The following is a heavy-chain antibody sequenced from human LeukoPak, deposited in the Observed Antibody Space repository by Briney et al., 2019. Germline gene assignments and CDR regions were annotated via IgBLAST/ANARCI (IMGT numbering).Heavy chain of an antibody. D-gene: IGHD1-7*01. V-gene: IGHV3-47*02. J-gene: IGHJ4*02. Sequence: PGGSLRLSCAASGFAFSSYVLHWVRRAPGKGPEWVSAIGTGGDTYYADSVMGRFTIYRDNAEKSLSLQMNSLIAEDMAVYYCARDMSKGSVPGNYVYWGQGTLVTVSS. CDR1: GFAFSSYV. CDR3: ARDMSKGSVPGNYVY. CDR2: IGTGGDT.